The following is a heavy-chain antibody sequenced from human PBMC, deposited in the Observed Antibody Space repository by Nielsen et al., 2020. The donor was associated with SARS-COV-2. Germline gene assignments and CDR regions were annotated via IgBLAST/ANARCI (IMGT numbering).Heavy chain of an antibody. J-gene: IGHJ4*02. CDR3: ARDSCTGGSCFDC. CDR2: ISYDGSNK. V-gene: IGHV3-30-3*01. Sequence: GGSLRLSCAASGFTFSNYNMHWVRQAPGKGLEWVTVISYDGSNKYYADSLKGRVTISRDNSNNTLYLQMNSLRAEDTAVYYCARDSCTGGSCFDCWGQGTLVTVSS. CDR1: GFTFSNYN. D-gene: IGHD2-15*01.